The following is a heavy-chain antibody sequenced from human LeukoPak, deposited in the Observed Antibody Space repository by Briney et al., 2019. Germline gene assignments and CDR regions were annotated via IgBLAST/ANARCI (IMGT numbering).Heavy chain of an antibody. D-gene: IGHD1-26*01. J-gene: IGHJ4*02. CDR1: GFTFDDYA. Sequence: GGSLRLSCAASGFTFDDYAMHWVRQAPGKGLEWVSGISWNSGSIGYADSVKGRFTISRDNAKNSLYLQMNSLRAEDTALYYCAKAVGVGATKGLDYWGQGTLVTVSS. V-gene: IGHV3-9*01. CDR2: ISWNSGSI. CDR3: AKAVGVGATKGLDY.